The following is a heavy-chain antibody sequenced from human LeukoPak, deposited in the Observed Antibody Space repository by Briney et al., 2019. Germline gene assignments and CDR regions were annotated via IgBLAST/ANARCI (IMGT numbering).Heavy chain of an antibody. V-gene: IGHV1-2*06. J-gene: IGHJ4*02. D-gene: IGHD6-13*01. CDR2: INPNSGGT. CDR3: ARAVRSSWYSFDY. CDR1: GYIFTDYY. Sequence: ASVKVSCKASGYIFTDYYMHWVRQAPGQELGWMGRINPNSGGTNYAQKFQGRVTMTRDTSISTTYMELSRLRSDDTAVYYCARAVRSSWYSFDYWGQGTLVTVSS.